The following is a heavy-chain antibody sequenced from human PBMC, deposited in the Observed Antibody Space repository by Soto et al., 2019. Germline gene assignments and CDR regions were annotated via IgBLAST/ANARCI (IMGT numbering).Heavy chain of an antibody. D-gene: IGHD2-15*01. CDR3: ARVLGYCSGGSCRFDAFDI. J-gene: IGHJ3*02. Sequence: GSLRLSCAASGFTFSSYAMSWVRQAPGKGLEWVSAISGSGGSTYYADSVKGRFTISRDNSKNTLYLQMNSLRAEDTAVYYCARVLGYCSGGSCRFDAFDIWGQGTMVTVSS. CDR2: ISGSGGST. V-gene: IGHV3-23*01. CDR1: GFTFSSYA.